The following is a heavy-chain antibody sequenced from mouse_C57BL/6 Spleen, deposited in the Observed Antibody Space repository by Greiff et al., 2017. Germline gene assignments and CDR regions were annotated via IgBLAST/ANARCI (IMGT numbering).Heavy chain of an antibody. Sequence: EVKLVESGGGLVQPKGSLKLSCAASGFSFNTYAMNWVRQAPGKGLEWVARIRSKSNNYATYYADSVKDRFTISRDDSESMLYLQMNNLKTEDTAMYYCVRHAHGNYFDYWGQGTTLTVSS. CDR2: IRSKSNNYAT. J-gene: IGHJ2*01. CDR3: VRHAHGNYFDY. CDR1: GFSFNTYA. V-gene: IGHV10-1*01. D-gene: IGHD2-1*01.